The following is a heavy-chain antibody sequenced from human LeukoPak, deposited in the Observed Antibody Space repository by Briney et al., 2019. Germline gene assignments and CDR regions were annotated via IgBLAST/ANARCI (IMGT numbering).Heavy chain of an antibody. J-gene: IGHJ1*01. CDR1: GYTFTGYY. CDR3: ARGDYGDYLFQH. V-gene: IGHV1-2*02. Sequence: ASVKVSCKASGYTFTGYYIHWVRQAPGQGLEWMGWINPFSGGTKFAQNFQGRVTMTRDTSITTAYMEMSRLTSDDTAVYYCARGDYGDYLFQHWGQGTLVTVSS. D-gene: IGHD4-17*01. CDR2: INPFSGGT.